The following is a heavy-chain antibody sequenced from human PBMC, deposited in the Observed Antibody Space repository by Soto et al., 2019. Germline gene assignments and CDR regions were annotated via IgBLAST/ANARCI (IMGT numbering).Heavy chain of an antibody. CDR2: ISASGGST. CDR3: AKVVEYSSSTADY. J-gene: IGHJ4*02. V-gene: IGHV3-23*01. Sequence: HPGGSLRLSCAASGFTFSSYAMSWVRQAPGKGLEWVSAISASGGSTYYADSVKGRFTISRDNSKNTLYLQMNSLRAEDTAVYYCAKVVEYSSSTADYWGQGTLVTVSS. D-gene: IGHD6-6*01. CDR1: GFTFSSYA.